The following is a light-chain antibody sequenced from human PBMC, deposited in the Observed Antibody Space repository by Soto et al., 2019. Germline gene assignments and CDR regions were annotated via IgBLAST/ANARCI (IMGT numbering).Light chain of an antibody. J-gene: IGLJ3*02. CDR2: EVS. Sequence: QSVLTQPASVSGSPGQSITISCTGSPSDVGAYNYVSWYQQHPDKAPKLMIFEVSNRPSGVSNRFSGSKSGNTASLTISGLQAEDEADYYCSSYLTSLTVRLFGGGTKVTVL. CDR3: SSYLTSLTVRL. CDR1: PSDVGAYNY. V-gene: IGLV2-14*01.